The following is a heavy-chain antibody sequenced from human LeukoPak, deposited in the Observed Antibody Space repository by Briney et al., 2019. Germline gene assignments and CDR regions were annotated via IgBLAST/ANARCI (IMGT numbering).Heavy chain of an antibody. D-gene: IGHD3-22*01. Sequence: ASVKVSCKASRYTFTSYEINWVRQAGGQGLEWMGWMNPNSGNTGYAQKFQGRVTMTLNTYIRTPSMELSSLRSEDTAVYYCARDSCPSPDNSGSRRGFFWRQGTLVSVSS. CDR2: MNPNSGNT. CDR3: ARDSCPSPDNSGSRRGFF. V-gene: IGHV1-8*01. J-gene: IGHJ4*02. CDR1: RYTFTSYE.